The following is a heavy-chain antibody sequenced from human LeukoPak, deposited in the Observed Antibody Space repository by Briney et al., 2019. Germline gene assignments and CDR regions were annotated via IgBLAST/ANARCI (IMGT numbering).Heavy chain of an antibody. J-gene: IGHJ5*02. D-gene: IGHD3-3*01. CDR3: ARPRVFGVGTFDP. CDR2: IYHSGST. CDR1: GGSISSSSYY. Sequence: SETLSLTCTVSGGSISSSSYYWGWIRQPPGKGLEWIGSIYHSGSTYYNPSLKSRVTISVDTSKNQFSLKLSSVTAADTAVYYRARPRVFGVGTFDPWGQGTLVTVSS. V-gene: IGHV4-39*07.